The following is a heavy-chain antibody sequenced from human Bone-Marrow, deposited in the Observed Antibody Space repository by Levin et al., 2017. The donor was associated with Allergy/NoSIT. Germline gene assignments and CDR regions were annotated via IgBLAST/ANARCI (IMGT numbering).Heavy chain of an antibody. CDR2: IRSAGTYI. V-gene: IGHV3-21*01. Sequence: GGSLRLSCAASGFSFSTYTMHWVRQAPGKGLEWVSSIRSAGTYIHYADSVKGRFTISRDNANNSVSLEMSSLRAEDTALYYCARGGGSQKGGLDVWGQGTTVTVSS. D-gene: IGHD3-10*01. CDR3: ARGGGSQKGGLDV. CDR1: GFSFSTYT. J-gene: IGHJ6*02.